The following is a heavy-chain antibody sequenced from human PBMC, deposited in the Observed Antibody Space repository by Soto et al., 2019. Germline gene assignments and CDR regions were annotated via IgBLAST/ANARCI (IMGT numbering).Heavy chain of an antibody. Sequence: GGSLRLSCATSGFILSDCAMNWVRQAPGKGLEWVSYISSSSSVIDYADSVKGRFTVSRDNARNSLYLQMNSLRAEDTAVYYCARDLSWGSTCYYYREVGGKGPTATVP. CDR2: ISSSSSVI. J-gene: IGHJ6*03. CDR1: GFILSDCA. CDR3: ARDLSWGSTCYYYREV. D-gene: IGHD3-16*01. V-gene: IGHV3-48*01.